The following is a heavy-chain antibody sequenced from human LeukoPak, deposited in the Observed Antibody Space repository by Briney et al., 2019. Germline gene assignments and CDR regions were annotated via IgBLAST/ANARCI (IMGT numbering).Heavy chain of an antibody. CDR1: GGSISDHQ. J-gene: IGHJ6*02. Sequence: SETLSLTCTVSGGSISDHQWSWIWQPPGKGLEWIGYIYYSGSTNYNPSLKSRVTISVDTSKKQFSLKLSSVTAADTAVYYCARLVTVRYYYYYGMDVWGQGTTVTVSS. D-gene: IGHD2/OR15-2a*01. V-gene: IGHV4-59*08. CDR3: ARLVTVRYYYYYGMDV. CDR2: IYYSGST.